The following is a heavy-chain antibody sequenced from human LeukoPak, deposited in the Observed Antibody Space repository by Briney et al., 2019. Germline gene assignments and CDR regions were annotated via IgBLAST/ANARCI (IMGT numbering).Heavy chain of an antibody. CDR1: GGSISSYY. CDR3: ARDGSTMVRGVISLGAFDI. V-gene: IGHV4-59*01. Sequence: SETLSLTCTVSGGSISSYYWSWIRQPPGKGLEWIGYIYYSGSTNYNPSLKSRVTISVDTSKNQFSLKLSSVTAADTAVYYCARDGSTMVRGVISLGAFDIWGQGTMVTVSS. J-gene: IGHJ3*02. D-gene: IGHD3-10*01. CDR2: IYYSGST.